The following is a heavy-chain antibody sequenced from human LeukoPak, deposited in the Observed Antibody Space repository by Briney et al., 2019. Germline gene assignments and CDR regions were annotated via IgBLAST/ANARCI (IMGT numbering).Heavy chain of an antibody. CDR2: IYYSGST. Sequence: SETPSLTCTVSGGSISSSSYYWGWIRQPPGKGLEWIGSIYYSGSTYYNPSLKSRVTISVDTSKNQFSLKLSSVTAADTAVYYCAREAGVWYYSSSWRYNWFDPWGQGTLVTVSS. J-gene: IGHJ5*02. V-gene: IGHV4-39*07. D-gene: IGHD6-13*01. CDR1: GGSISSSSYY. CDR3: AREAGVWYYSSSWRYNWFDP.